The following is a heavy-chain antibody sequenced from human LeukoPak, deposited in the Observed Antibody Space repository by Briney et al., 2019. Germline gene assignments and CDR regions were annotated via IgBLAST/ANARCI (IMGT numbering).Heavy chain of an antibody. D-gene: IGHD1-26*01. V-gene: IGHV4-34*01. Sequence: PSETLSLTCAVYGGSFSGYYWSWIRQPPGKGLEWIGEINHSGSTNYNPSLKSRVTISVDTSKNQFSLKLSSVTAADTAVYYCARQYSGSYLFDPWGQGTLVTVSS. CDR2: INHSGST. J-gene: IGHJ5*02. CDR1: GGSFSGYY. CDR3: ARQYSGSYLFDP.